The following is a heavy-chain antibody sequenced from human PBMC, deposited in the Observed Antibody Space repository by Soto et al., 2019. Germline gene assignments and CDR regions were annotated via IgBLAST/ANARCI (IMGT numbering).Heavy chain of an antibody. J-gene: IGHJ4*02. CDR1: GGSFTSNNW. V-gene: IGHV4-4*02. CDR3: ASRDPGTSVDY. Sequence: SETLSLTCAVSGGSFTSNNWWTWVRQPPGQGLEWIGEIYRTGSTNYNPSLKSRVTIPLDKSENPFSLKVTSLTAADTAVYYCASRDPGTSVDYWGQGTLVTVSS. CDR2: IYRTGST. D-gene: IGHD1-7*01.